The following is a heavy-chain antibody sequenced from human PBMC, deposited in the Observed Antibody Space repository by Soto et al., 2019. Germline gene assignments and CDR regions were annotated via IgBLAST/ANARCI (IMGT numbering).Heavy chain of an antibody. CDR1: GFRFSDYY. Sequence: GGSLRLSCVASGFRFSDYYMTWIRQAPGKGLEWVSFVSGSSSHTKDADSVRGRFITSRDNAKNSLYLQMNSLRAEDTAVYYCAREGGGIYDYVWGSYSYSTYPRYYFYYWGHGT. V-gene: IGHV3-11*06. J-gene: IGHJ4*01. D-gene: IGHD3-16*02. CDR3: AREGGGIYDYVWGSYSYSTYPRYYFYY. CDR2: VSGSSSHT.